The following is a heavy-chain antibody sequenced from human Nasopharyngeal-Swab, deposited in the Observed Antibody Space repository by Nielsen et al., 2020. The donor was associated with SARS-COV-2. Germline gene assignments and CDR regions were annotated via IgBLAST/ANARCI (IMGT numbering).Heavy chain of an antibody. CDR3: ARNWPGSYYNWKDNWFDP. J-gene: IGHJ5*02. V-gene: IGHV4-34*01. CDR1: GGSFSGYY. CDR2: INHSGST. D-gene: IGHD3-10*01. Sequence: GSLRLSCAVYGGSFSGYYWSWIRQPPGTGLEWIGEINHSGSTNYNPSLKSRVTISVDTSKNQFSLKLTSVTAADTAVYYCARNWPGSYYNWKDNWFDPWGQGTLVTVSS.